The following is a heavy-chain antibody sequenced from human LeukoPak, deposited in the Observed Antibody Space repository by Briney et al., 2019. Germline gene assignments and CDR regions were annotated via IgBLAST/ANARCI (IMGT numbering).Heavy chain of an antibody. J-gene: IGHJ3*02. CDR2: MYSRRST. CDR3: ARHYLYGDPPAFDI. CDR1: GGYISSYS. Sequence: SETLSLTCTVSGGYISSYSWSWIRQPPGKGLEWIGYMYSRRSTNDNPSLKSRVTISRDTSKNQLSLRVTSVTAADTAMYYCARHYLYGDPPAFDIWGQGTMVTVSS. V-gene: IGHV4-59*08. D-gene: IGHD4-17*01.